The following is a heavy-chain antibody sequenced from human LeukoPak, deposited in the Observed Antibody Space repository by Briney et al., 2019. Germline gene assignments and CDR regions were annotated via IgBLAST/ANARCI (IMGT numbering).Heavy chain of an antibody. CDR1: GYTFTSNY. Sequence: ASVKVSCKAFGYTFTSNYMHWVRQAPGQGPEWMGIINPSGGSTSYAQKFQGRVTMTRDTSTSTVYMELSSLRSEDTAVYYCARVSVGSSWPRAAEYFQHWGQGTLVTVSS. CDR3: ARVSVGSSWPRAAEYFQH. CDR2: INPSGGST. J-gene: IGHJ1*01. D-gene: IGHD6-13*01. V-gene: IGHV1-46*01.